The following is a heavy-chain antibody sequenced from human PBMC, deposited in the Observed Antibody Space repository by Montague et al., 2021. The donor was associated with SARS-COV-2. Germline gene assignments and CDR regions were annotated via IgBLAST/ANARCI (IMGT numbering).Heavy chain of an antibody. CDR2: AYYVPSTNSANT. CDR1: GDSISSYY. V-gene: IGHV4-59*01. CDR3: ARGCLSYFGAGSHCCGMDV. Sequence: SETLSLTCSVSGDSISSYYYNWIRQTPGKGLEWIGYAYYVPSTNSANTTSNPSLKRRVTMSVDTSKNQMSLKLTSVTAADTAVYYCARGCLSYFGAGSHCCGMDVWGQGTTVTVSS. J-gene: IGHJ6*02. D-gene: IGHD3-10*01.